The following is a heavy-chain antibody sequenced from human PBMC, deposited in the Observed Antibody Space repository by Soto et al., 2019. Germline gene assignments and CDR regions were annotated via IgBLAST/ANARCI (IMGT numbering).Heavy chain of an antibody. J-gene: IGHJ6*02. Sequence: SETLSLTCAVYGGSFSGYYWSWIRQPPGKGLEWIGEINHSGSTNYNPSLKSRVTISVDTSKNQFSLRLSSVTAADTAVYYCARGGIRFLEWPNTDYYYYGMDVWGQGTTVTVSS. V-gene: IGHV4-34*01. CDR3: ARGGIRFLEWPNTDYYYYGMDV. CDR1: GGSFSGYY. D-gene: IGHD3-3*01. CDR2: INHSGST.